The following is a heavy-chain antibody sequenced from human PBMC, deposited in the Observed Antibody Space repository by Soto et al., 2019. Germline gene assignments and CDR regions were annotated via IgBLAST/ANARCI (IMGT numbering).Heavy chain of an antibody. CDR1: GFPFSSYA. CDR2: ISGSGGST. CDR3: AKDLLEWLIVYYYYYMDV. Sequence: PGGSLRLSCAASGFPFSSYAMSWVRQAPGKGLEWVSAISGSGGSTYYADSVKGRFTISRDNSKNTLYLQMNSLRAEDTAVYYCAKDLLEWLIVYYYYYMDVWGKGTTVTVSS. V-gene: IGHV3-23*01. J-gene: IGHJ6*03. D-gene: IGHD3-3*01.